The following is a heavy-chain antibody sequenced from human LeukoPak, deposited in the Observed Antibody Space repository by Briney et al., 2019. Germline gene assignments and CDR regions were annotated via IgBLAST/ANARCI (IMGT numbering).Heavy chain of an antibody. CDR2: IGGDGRNI. D-gene: IGHD5-24*01. V-gene: IGHV3-74*01. CDR1: GYTFSSYW. CDR3: AKDTAPRRRDGCNFGEFDY. J-gene: IGHJ4*02. Sequence: GGSLRLSCVASGYTFSSYWMHWVRQDPRKGLVWVSRIGGDGRNINYADSVRGRFTISGDNAKNTLYLQMNSLRAEDTALYYCAKDTAPRRRDGCNFGEFDYWGQGTLVTVSS.